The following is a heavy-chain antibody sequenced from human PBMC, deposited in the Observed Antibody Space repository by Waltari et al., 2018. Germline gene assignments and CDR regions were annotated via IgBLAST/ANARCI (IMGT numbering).Heavy chain of an antibody. Sequence: QVQLVQSGAEVKKPGASVKVSCKASGYTFTSYYMHWVRQAPGQGLEWMGIINPSGGSTSYAQKFQGRVTMTRDTSTSTVYMELSSLRSEDTAVYYCASRRYNWNYVGAFDIWGQGTMVTVSS. J-gene: IGHJ3*02. CDR3: ASRRYNWNYVGAFDI. D-gene: IGHD1-7*01. CDR2: INPSGGST. V-gene: IGHV1-46*01. CDR1: GYTFTSYY.